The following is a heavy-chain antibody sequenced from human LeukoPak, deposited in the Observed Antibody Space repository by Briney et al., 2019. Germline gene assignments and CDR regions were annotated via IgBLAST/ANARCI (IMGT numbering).Heavy chain of an antibody. Sequence: GESLKISFKGSGYSFTNYWIDWVRQIPGKGLEWMGIIYPGDSDTRYSPSFQGQVTISVDKSISTAYLQWSSLKASDTAMYYCARQNYYDSSGYYSCFDYWGQGTLVTVSS. D-gene: IGHD3-22*01. CDR1: GYSFTNYW. J-gene: IGHJ4*02. V-gene: IGHV5-51*01. CDR3: ARQNYYDSSGYYSCFDY. CDR2: IYPGDSDT.